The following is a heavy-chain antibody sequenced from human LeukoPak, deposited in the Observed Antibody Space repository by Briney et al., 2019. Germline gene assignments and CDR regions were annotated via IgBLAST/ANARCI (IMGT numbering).Heavy chain of an antibody. CDR1: GGSISSYY. D-gene: IGHD1-7*01. J-gene: IGHJ4*02. Sequence: PSETLSLTCTVSGGSISSYYWSWIRQPAGKGLEWIGRIYTSGSTNYNPSLKSRVTMSVDTSKNQFSLKLSSVTAADTAVYYRARSLSTSPSELYFDYWGQGTLVTVSS. CDR3: ARSLSTSPSELYFDY. V-gene: IGHV4-4*07. CDR2: IYTSGST.